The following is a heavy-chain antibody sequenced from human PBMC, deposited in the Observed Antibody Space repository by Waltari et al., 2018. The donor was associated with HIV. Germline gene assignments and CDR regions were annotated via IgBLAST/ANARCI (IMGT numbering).Heavy chain of an antibody. D-gene: IGHD6-19*01. Sequence: EVQLVASGGGLVQPGGSLRLSCAGSGFTFSNYEMTWVRQAPGKGLGWISYISAGGTKYYADSVKGRFSISRDNAKNSLYLQMNSLRAEDTAVYYCAKAVGDTSGRYWGGDVWGQGTTVTVSS. CDR1: GFTFSNYE. CDR3: AKAVGDTSGRYWGGDV. J-gene: IGHJ6*02. V-gene: IGHV3-48*03. CDR2: ISAGGTK.